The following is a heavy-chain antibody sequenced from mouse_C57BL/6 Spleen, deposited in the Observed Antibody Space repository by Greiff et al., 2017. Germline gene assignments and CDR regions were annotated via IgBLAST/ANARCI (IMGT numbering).Heavy chain of an antibody. CDR3: GRCYYGSSLYAMDY. D-gene: IGHD1-1*01. CDR1: GYTFTSYW. CDR2: IHPNSGST. J-gene: IGHJ4*01. V-gene: IGHV1-64*01. Sequence: QVQLQQPGAELVKPGASVKLSCKASGYTFTSYWMHWVKQRPGQGLEWIGMIHPNSGSTNYNEKFKSKDTLTVDKSSSTAYMQLSSLTSEDSAVYYCGRCYYGSSLYAMDYWGQGTSVTVSS.